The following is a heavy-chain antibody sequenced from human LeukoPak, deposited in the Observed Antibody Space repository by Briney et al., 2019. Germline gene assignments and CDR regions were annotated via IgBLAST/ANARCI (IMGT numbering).Heavy chain of an antibody. J-gene: IGHJ4*02. V-gene: IGHV4-34*01. Sequence: SETLSLTCAVYGGSFSGYYWSWIRQPPGKGLEWIGEINHSGSTNYNPSLKSRVTISVDTSKNQFSLKLSSVTAADTAVYYCARGGKTGYSSNWYFGRCFDYWGQGTLVTVSS. CDR3: ARGGKTGYSSNWYFGRCFDY. CDR1: GGSFSGYY. CDR2: INHSGST. D-gene: IGHD6-13*01.